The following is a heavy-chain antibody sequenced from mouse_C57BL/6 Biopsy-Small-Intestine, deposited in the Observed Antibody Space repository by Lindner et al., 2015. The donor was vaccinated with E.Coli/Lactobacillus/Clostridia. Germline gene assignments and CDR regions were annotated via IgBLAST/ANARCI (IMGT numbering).Heavy chain of an antibody. CDR2: IDPNSGGT. D-gene: IGHD1-2*01. J-gene: IGHJ2*01. V-gene: IGHV1-72*01. CDR1: GYTFTSYW. CDR3: ARCPPSPYYGDYFDY. Sequence: VQLQESGAELVKPGASVKLSCKASGYTFTSYWMHWVKQRPGRGLEWIGRIDPNSGGTKYKEKFKSKATLTVDKPSSTAYMQLSSLTSEDSAVYYCARCPPSPYYGDYFDYWGQGTTLTVSS.